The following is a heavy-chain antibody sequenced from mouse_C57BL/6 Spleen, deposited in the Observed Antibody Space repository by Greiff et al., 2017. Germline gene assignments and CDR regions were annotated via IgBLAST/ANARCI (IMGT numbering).Heavy chain of an antibody. Sequence: EVQRVESGGGLVKPGGSLKLSCAASGFTFSSYAMSWVRQTPEKRLEWVATISDGGSYTYYPDNVKGRFTISRDKAKNNLYLQMSHLKSEDTAMYYCAREGGYDGYDYWGQGTTLTVSS. D-gene: IGHD2-2*01. J-gene: IGHJ2*01. CDR1: GFTFSSYA. CDR3: AREGGYDGYDY. V-gene: IGHV5-4*01. CDR2: ISDGGSYT.